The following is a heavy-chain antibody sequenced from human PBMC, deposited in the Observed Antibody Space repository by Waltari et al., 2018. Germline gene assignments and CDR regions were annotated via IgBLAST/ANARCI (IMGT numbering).Heavy chain of an antibody. CDR1: GFTFSSYA. CDR2: IYSGGST. D-gene: IGHD2-2*01. J-gene: IGHJ4*02. V-gene: IGHV3-23*03. CDR3: SRSSTSRYPLDY. Sequence: VQLVQSGGGLVQPGGSLRLSCAASGFTFSSYAMSWVRQAPGKGLEWVSVIYSGGSTYYADSVKGRFTISRDNSKNTLYLQMNSLRAEDTAVYYYSRSSTSRYPLDYWGQGTLVTVSS.